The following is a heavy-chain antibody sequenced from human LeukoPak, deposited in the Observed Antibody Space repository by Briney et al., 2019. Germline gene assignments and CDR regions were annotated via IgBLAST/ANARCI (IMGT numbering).Heavy chain of an antibody. CDR1: EFTFSSFS. Sequence: SGGSLRLSCTVYEFTFSSFSMNWVRQAPGKGLEWVASINRGATYIYYADSMKGRFTISRDDAKSSLYLQMNSLRAEDTAVYYCVRLRRNSDSSGYYYYYDYWGQGILVTVSS. D-gene: IGHD3-22*01. V-gene: IGHV3-21*01. CDR2: INRGATYI. J-gene: IGHJ4*02. CDR3: VRLRRNSDSSGYYYYYDY.